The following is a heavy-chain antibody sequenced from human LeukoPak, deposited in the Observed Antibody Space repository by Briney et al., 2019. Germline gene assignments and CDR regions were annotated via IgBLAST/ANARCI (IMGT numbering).Heavy chain of an antibody. CDR3: ARDLLPESSSAWFDP. J-gene: IGHJ5*02. Sequence: ASVKVSCKASGGTFSSYAISWVRQAPGQGLEWMGGIIPIFGTANYAQKFQGRVTITADKSTSTAYMELSSLRSEDTAVYYCARDLLPESSSAWFDPWGQGTLVTVSS. CDR2: IIPIFGTA. CDR1: GGTFSSYA. V-gene: IGHV1-69*06. D-gene: IGHD6-6*01.